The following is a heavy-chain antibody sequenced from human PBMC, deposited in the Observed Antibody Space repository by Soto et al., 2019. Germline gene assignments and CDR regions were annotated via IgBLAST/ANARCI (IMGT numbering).Heavy chain of an antibody. Sequence: SETLSLTCAVYGGSFSGYYWSWIRQPPGKGLGWIGEINHSGSTNYNPSLKSRVTISVDTSKNQFSLKLSSVTAADTAVYYCARDFMYYYDSSGYTRNYYGMDVWGQGTTVTVSS. V-gene: IGHV4-34*01. J-gene: IGHJ6*02. CDR2: INHSGST. CDR3: ARDFMYYYDSSGYTRNYYGMDV. D-gene: IGHD3-22*01. CDR1: GGSFSGYY.